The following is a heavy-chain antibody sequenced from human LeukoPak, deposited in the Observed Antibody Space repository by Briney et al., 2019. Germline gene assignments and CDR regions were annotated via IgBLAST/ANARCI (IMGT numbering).Heavy chain of an antibody. D-gene: IGHD6-13*01. CDR2: ISGSGGST. Sequence: GGSLRLSCAASGFTFSCYAMSWVRQAPGKGLEWVSAISGSGGSTYYADSVKGRFTISRDNAKNSLYLQMNSLRAEDTAVYYCARTSSSPVGYYYYGMDVWGQGTTVTVSS. CDR3: ARTSSSPVGYYYYGMDV. J-gene: IGHJ6*02. V-gene: IGHV3-23*01. CDR1: GFTFSCYA.